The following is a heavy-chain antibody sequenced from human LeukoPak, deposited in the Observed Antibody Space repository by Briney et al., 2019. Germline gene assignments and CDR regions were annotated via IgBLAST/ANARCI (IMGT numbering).Heavy chain of an antibody. CDR2: INLSGGST. Sequence: ASVKVSCKASGFTFINYYMHWVRQAPGQELEWLGIINLSGGSTHYPQKFQDRVTMTRDTSTSTVYMELSSLRSEDTAVYYCARDLDYGEKSEDYWGQGTLVTVSS. CDR1: GFTFINYY. V-gene: IGHV1-46*01. D-gene: IGHD4/OR15-4a*01. CDR3: ARDLDYGEKSEDY. J-gene: IGHJ4*02.